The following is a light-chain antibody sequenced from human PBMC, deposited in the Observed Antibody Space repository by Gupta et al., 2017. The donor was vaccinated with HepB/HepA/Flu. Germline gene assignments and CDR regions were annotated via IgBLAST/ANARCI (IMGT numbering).Light chain of an antibody. CDR2: NNN. CDR3: STWDDSLTAIV. CDR1: SSNIGTNT. V-gene: IGLV1-44*01. Sequence: QSVLTQVPSASGTPGQRVNIYCSGSSSNIGTNTVSWYQHFPGTAPKLLIHNNNHRPSGVPDRFSGSKSGTSASLAVSGLQSEDEALYYCSTWDDSLTAIVFGTGTKVTVL. J-gene: IGLJ1*01.